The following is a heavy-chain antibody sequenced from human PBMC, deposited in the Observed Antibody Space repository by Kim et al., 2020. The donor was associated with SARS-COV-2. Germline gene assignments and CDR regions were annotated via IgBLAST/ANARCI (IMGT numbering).Heavy chain of an antibody. Sequence: SETLSLTCTVSGGSISSYYWYWIRQPPGKGLEWIWYIYYSCSTNSNPSLKSRVTISVDTSKNQFSLKLSSVTAADTVVYYCARGHFDYYDSSGYYAVFDYWGQGTLVTVSS. D-gene: IGHD3-22*01. CDR1: GGSISSYY. CDR2: IYYSCST. V-gene: IGHV4-59*01. CDR3: ARGHFDYYDSSGYYAVFDY. J-gene: IGHJ4*02.